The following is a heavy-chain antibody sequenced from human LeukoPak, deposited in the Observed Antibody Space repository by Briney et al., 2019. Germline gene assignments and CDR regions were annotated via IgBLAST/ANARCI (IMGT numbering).Heavy chain of an antibody. CDR2: ISSSSNYI. CDR3: ARDHRTRNYYDSSGYFYYFTY. J-gene: IGHJ4*02. V-gene: IGHV3-21*01. CDR1: GFTFSSCT. D-gene: IGHD3-22*01. Sequence: GGSLRLSCAASGFTFSSCTMNWVRQAPGKGLEWVSSISSSSNYIYYADSVKGRFTISRDNAKNSLYLQMNSLRAEDTAVYYCARDHRTRNYYDSSGYFYYFTYWGQGTLVTVSS.